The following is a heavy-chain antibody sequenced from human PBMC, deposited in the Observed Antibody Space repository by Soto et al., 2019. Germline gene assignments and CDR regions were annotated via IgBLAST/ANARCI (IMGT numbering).Heavy chain of an antibody. CDR2: INHSGST. CDR3: ARGHPKFGF. Sequence: SETLSLTWAVYGGSFSGYYWSWIRQPPGKGLEWIGEINHSGSTNYNPSLKSRVTISVDTSKNQFSLKLSSVTAADTAIYYCARGHPKFGFWGQGTLVTVSS. J-gene: IGHJ4*02. CDR1: GGSFSGYY. V-gene: IGHV4-34*01.